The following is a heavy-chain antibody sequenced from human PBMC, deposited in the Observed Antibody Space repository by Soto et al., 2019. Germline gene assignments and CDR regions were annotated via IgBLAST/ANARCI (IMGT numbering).Heavy chain of an antibody. CDR2: VYYSVST. CDR1: GGSISSSSYY. V-gene: IGHV4-39*01. D-gene: IGHD3-10*01. Sequence: SETLSLTCTVSGGSISSSSYYWGWIRQPPGKGLEWIGSVYYSVSTYYNPSLKSRVTISVDTSKNQFSLKLSSVTAADTAVYYCAGDLTLYYGSGGDYWGQGTLVTVSS. J-gene: IGHJ4*02. CDR3: AGDLTLYYGSGGDY.